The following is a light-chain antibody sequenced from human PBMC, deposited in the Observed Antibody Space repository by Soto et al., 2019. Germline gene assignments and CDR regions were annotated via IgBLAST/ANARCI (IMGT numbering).Light chain of an antibody. Sequence: QAVVTQSPSVSGAPGQRVTISCTGSSSNTGAGYDVHWYQQFPGTAPKLLIYNNRNRPSGVPDRFSGSKSGTSASLAITGLQAEYEADYYCQSYDSSLSAWVFGGGTKLTVL. CDR3: QSYDSSLSAWV. CDR2: NNR. J-gene: IGLJ3*02. V-gene: IGLV1-40*01. CDR1: SSNTGAGYD.